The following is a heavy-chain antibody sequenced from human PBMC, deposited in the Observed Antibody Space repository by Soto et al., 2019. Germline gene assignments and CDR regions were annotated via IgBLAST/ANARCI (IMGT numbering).Heavy chain of an antibody. V-gene: IGHV3-74*02. CDR2: INSDGRVS. J-gene: IGHJ6*03. Sequence: EVQLVESGGGLVQPGGSLRLSCAASGFTFSNYWMYWVGQAPGKGLEWVSRINSDGRVSSYADSVKGRLTISRDNVKNTLYLQMDSLRAEDTAVYYCARGDCVGGTCYSLAGSFYYYMDVWGKGTTVTVFS. D-gene: IGHD2-15*01. CDR3: ARGDCVGGTCYSLAGSFYYYMDV. CDR1: GFTFSNYW.